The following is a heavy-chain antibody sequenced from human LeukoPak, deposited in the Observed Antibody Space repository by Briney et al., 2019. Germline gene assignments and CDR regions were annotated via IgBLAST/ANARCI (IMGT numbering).Heavy chain of an antibody. J-gene: IGHJ5*02. CDR3: ARLDSGYDSGGWFDP. CDR2: IYTSGST. Sequence: SETLSLTCTVSGGSISSYYWSWIRQPPGKGLEWIGYIYTSGSTNYNPSLKSRVTISVDTSKNQFSLKLSSVTAADTAVYYCARLDSGYDSGGWFDPWGQGTLVTVSS. CDR1: GGSISSYY. V-gene: IGHV4-4*09. D-gene: IGHD5-12*01.